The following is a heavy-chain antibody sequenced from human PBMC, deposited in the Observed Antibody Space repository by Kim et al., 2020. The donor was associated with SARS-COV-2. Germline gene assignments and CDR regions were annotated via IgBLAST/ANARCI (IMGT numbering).Heavy chain of an antibody. CDR3: ARDRFNSWVIGGGCNYFDY. V-gene: IGHV3-21*01. Sequence: GGSLRLSCAASGFTFSSYSMHWVRQAPGKGLEWVASISSSSSYVYYADSVKGRFTISRDNAKNSLYLQMNSLRAEDTAVYYCARDRFNSWVIGGGCNYFDYWGQGTLVTVSS. CDR2: ISSSSSYV. CDR1: GFTFSSYS. D-gene: IGHD2-15*01. J-gene: IGHJ4*02.